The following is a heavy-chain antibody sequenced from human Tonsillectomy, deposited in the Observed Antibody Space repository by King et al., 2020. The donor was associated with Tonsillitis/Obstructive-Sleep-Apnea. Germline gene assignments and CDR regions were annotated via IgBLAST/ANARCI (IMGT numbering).Heavy chain of an antibody. CDR1: GYTFTSYG. CDR3: ARELSSEEWPRRGGYYMDV. Sequence: VQLVESGAEVKKPGASVKVSCKSSGYTFTSYGISWVRQAPGQGLEWMGWISAYSGNTKYAQKLQGRVTMTTDTSTSTAYMELRSLRSDDTAVYYCARELSSEEWPRRGGYYMDVWGKGTAVTVSS. J-gene: IGHJ6*03. D-gene: IGHD3-3*01. CDR2: ISAYSGNT. V-gene: IGHV1-18*01.